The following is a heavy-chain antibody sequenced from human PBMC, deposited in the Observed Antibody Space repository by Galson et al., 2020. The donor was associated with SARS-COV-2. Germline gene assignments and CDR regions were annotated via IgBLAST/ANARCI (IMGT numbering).Heavy chain of an antibody. CDR1: GGTFSSYT. J-gene: IGHJ6*02. V-gene: IGHV1-69*04. CDR3: ARDREGRYGMDV. Sequence: SVKVSCKASGGTFSSYTISWVRQAPGQGLEWMGRIIPILGIANYAQKFQGRVTITADKSTSTAYMELSSLRSEDTAVYYCARDREGRYGMDVWGQGTTVTVSS. CDR2: IIPILGIA.